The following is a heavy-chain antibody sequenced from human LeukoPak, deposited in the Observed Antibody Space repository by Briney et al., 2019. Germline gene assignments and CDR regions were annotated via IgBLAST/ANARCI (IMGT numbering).Heavy chain of an antibody. V-gene: IGHV3-30*18. D-gene: IGHD3-10*01. J-gene: IGHJ3*02. CDR3: AKDWLYGSGSYYGPHDAFDI. CDR2: ISYDGSNK. CDR1: GFTFSSYG. Sequence: GGSLRLSCAASGFTFSSYGMHWVRQAPGKGLGWVAVISYDGSNKYYADSVKGRFTISRDNSKNTLYLQMNSLRAEDTAVYYCAKDWLYGSGSYYGPHDAFDIWGQGTMVTVSS.